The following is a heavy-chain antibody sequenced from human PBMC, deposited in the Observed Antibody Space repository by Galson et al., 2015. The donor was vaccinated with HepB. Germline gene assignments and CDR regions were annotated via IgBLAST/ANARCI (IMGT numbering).Heavy chain of an antibody. V-gene: IGHV1-18*04. CDR1: GYTFTSYG. CDR2: ISGYNGNT. J-gene: IGHJ4*02. D-gene: IGHD6-13*01. Sequence: SVKVSCKASGYTFTSYGISWVRQAPGQGLKWMGWISGYNGNTNYAQKLQGRVTMTTDTSTSTAYMELRSLRSDDTAVYYCARARGPLTIAAAADYWGQGTLVTVSS. CDR3: ARARGPLTIAAAADY.